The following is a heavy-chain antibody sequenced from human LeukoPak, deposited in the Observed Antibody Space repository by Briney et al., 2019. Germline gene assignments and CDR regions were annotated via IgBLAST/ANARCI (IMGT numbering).Heavy chain of an antibody. CDR3: AKAASEYYFDY. CDR1: GFTFDDYG. Sequence: RPGGSLRLSCAASGFTFDDYGMSWVRQAPGKGLEWVSAISGSGGSTYYADSVKGRFTISRDNSKNTLYLQMNSLRAEDTAVYYCAKAASEYYFDYWGQGTLVTVSS. J-gene: IGHJ4*02. CDR2: ISGSGGST. V-gene: IGHV3-23*01.